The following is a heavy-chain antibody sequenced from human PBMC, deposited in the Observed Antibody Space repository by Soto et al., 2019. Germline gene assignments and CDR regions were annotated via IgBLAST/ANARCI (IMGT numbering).Heavy chain of an antibody. CDR1: GYSFTSYW. D-gene: IGHD6-6*01. V-gene: IGHV5-51*01. Sequence: PGESLKISCKGSGYSFTSYWIGWVRQMPGKGLEWMGIIYPGDSDTRYSPSFQGQVTISADRSISTAYLQWSSLKASDTAMCYCARLEYAEYRSSGMDVWGQGTTVTVSS. CDR3: ARLEYAEYRSSGMDV. CDR2: IYPGDSDT. J-gene: IGHJ6*02.